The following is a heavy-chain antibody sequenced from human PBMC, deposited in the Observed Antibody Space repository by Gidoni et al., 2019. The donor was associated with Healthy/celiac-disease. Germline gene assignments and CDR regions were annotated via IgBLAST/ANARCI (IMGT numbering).Heavy chain of an antibody. D-gene: IGHD3-22*01. V-gene: IGHV4-30-4*01. CDR2: IYYSGST. J-gene: IGHJ4*02. CDR3: AREVRSGITMIPRPSFDY. Sequence: QVQLQESGPGLVKPSQTLSLTCPVSGGSISSGDYYWSWIRQPPGKGLDWIGYIYYSGSTYYNPSLKSRVTISVDTSKNQFSLKLSSVTAADTAVYYCAREVRSGITMIPRPSFDYWGQGTLVTVSS. CDR1: GGSISSGDYY.